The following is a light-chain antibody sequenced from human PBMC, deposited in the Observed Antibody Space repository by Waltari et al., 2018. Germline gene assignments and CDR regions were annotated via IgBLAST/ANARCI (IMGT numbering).Light chain of an antibody. J-gene: IGLJ1*01. CDR2: EDS. CDR3: QVWDSSSDPRYV. Sequence: SYVLTQPPSVSVAPGQTARITCGGNNIGSKSVHWYQQKPGQAPVLVVYEDSARPSGIPERFSGANSGNTATLTISRVEAGDEADYYCQVWDSSSDPRYVFATGTKVTVL. CDR1: NIGSKS. V-gene: IGLV3-21*02.